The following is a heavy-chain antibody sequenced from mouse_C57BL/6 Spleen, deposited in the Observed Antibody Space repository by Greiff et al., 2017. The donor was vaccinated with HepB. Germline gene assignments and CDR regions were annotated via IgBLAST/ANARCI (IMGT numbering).Heavy chain of an antibody. CDR2: IDPSDSYT. CDR1: GYTFTSYW. J-gene: IGHJ4*01. CDR3: ARKGGFFDAMDY. V-gene: IGHV1-69*01. Sequence: VQLQQSGAELVMPGASVKLSCKASGYTFTSYWMHWVKQRPGQGLEWIGEIDPSDSYTNYNQKFKGKSTLTVDKSSSTAYMQLRSLTSEDSAVYYCARKGGFFDAMDYWGQGTSVTVSS.